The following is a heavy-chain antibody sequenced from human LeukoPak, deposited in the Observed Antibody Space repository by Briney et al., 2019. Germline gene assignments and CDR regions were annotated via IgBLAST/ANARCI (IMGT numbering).Heavy chain of an antibody. CDR1: GGSISSYY. V-gene: IGHV4-59*01. J-gene: IGHJ4*02. Sequence: SENLSLTCTVSGGSISSYYWSWIRQPPGKGLEWIGYIYYSGSTNYNPSLKSRVTISVDTSKNQFSLKLSSVTAADTAVYYCARGLRYCSSTSCYRLLDYWGQGTLVTVSS. CDR2: IYYSGST. CDR3: ARGLRYCSSTSCYRLLDY. D-gene: IGHD2-2*02.